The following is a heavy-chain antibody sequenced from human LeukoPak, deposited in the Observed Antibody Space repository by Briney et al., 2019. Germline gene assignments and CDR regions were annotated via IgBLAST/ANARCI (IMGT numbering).Heavy chain of an antibody. V-gene: IGHV4-4*07. CDR1: GGSISSYY. J-gene: IGHJ4*02. D-gene: IGHD3-22*01. CDR2: IYTSGST. CDR3: ARTGRYYDSSGYYYSNDY. Sequence: PPETLSLTCTVSGGSISSYYWSWIRQPAGQGLEWIGRIYTSGSTNYNPSLKGRVTISVDTSKNQFSLKLSSVTAADTAVYYCARTGRYYDSSGYYYSNDYWGQGTLVTVSS.